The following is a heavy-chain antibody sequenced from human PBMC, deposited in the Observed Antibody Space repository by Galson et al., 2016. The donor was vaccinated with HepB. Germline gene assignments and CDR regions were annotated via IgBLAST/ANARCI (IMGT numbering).Heavy chain of an antibody. CDR1: GFTFSSQA. J-gene: IGHJ4*02. CDR2: ISHSGGST. D-gene: IGHD4-17*01. CDR3: AKRGYGDGPIDY. Sequence: SLRLSCAASGFTFSSQAMSWVRQAPGKGLEWASTISHSGGSTYYADSVKGRFTIFRDNSRDTVYLHMTSLRVEDTAVYYCAKRGYGDGPIDYWGQGTLVTVSP. V-gene: IGHV3-23*01.